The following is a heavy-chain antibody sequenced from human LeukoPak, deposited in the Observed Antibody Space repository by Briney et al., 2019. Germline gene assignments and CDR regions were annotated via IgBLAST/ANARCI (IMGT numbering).Heavy chain of an antibody. CDR1: GFTFSSYE. V-gene: IGHV3-48*03. J-gene: IGHJ4*02. D-gene: IGHD3-9*01. CDR3: ANGPHYQILTGFYKVRSHLDY. Sequence: GGSLRLSCAASGFTFSSYEMNWVRQAPGKGLEWVSYISSSGSTIYYADSVKGRFTISRDNAKNSLYLQMNSLRAEDTAIYYCANGPHYQILTGFYKVRSHLDYWGQGTLVTVSS. CDR2: ISSSGSTI.